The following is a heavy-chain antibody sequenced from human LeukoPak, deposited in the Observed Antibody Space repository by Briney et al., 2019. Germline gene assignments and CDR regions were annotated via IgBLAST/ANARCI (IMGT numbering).Heavy chain of an antibody. CDR2: IRSDGINK. Sequence: PGGSLRLSCAASGFTFSNYGMHWVRQAPGKGLEWVAFIRSDGINKYHADSVKGRFTISRDNSKNTLYLQMNSLRAEDTAMYYCAKLGKTENHYGSGRFSYYYYMDVWGKGTTVTISS. J-gene: IGHJ6*03. CDR1: GFTFSNYG. CDR3: AKLGKTENHYGSGRFSYYYYMDV. D-gene: IGHD3-10*01. V-gene: IGHV3-30*02.